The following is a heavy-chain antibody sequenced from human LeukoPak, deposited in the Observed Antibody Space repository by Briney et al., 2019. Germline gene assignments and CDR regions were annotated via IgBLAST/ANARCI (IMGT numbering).Heavy chain of an antibody. J-gene: IGHJ4*02. CDR3: ARLYGTFLEWSPYFDY. Sequence: GGSLRLSCAASGFTVSSHFMSWVRQAPGKGLEWVSVIYSGGSTYYADSVKGRFTISRHNSKNTLYLQMNSLRAEDTAVYYCARLYGTFLEWSPYFDYWGQGTLVTVSS. CDR1: GFTVSSHF. CDR2: IYSGGST. D-gene: IGHD3-3*02. V-gene: IGHV3-53*04.